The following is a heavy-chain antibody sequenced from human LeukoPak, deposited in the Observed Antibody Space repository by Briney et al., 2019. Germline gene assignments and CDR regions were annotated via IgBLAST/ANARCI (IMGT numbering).Heavy chain of an antibody. D-gene: IGHD2-21*01. J-gene: IGHJ5*02. Sequence: PGGSLRLSCAASGFTFSDYYMSWIRQAPGKGLEWIGTIYYSGSTYYNPSLKSRVTISIDTSKNQFSLNLSSVTATDTAVYYCARPLLGVVGAFDPWGQGTLVTVSS. CDR1: GFTFSDYY. CDR3: ARPLLGVVGAFDP. V-gene: IGHV4-39*01. CDR2: IYYSGST.